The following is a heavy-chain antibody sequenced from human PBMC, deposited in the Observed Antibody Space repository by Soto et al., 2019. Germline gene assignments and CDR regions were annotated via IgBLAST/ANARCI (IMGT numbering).Heavy chain of an antibody. V-gene: IGHV3-30-3*01. Sequence: GSLRLSCAASGFTFSSYAMHWVRQAPGKGLEWVAVISYDGSNKYYADSVKGRFTISRDNSKNTLYLQMNSLRAEDTAVYYCASSCSGGSCPDYYYGMDVWGQGTTVTVSS. D-gene: IGHD2-15*01. J-gene: IGHJ6*02. CDR1: GFTFSSYA. CDR2: ISYDGSNK. CDR3: ASSCSGGSCPDYYYGMDV.